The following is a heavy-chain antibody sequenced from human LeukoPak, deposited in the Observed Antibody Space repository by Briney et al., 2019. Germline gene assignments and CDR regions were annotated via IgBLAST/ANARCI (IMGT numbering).Heavy chain of an antibody. Sequence: SVKVSCKVSGGTFSSYTISWVRQAPGRGLEWMGRIIPILGIANYAQKFQGRVTITADKSTSTAYMELSSLRSEDTAVYYCARENSGSYYRWFDPWGQGTLVTVSS. V-gene: IGHV1-69*04. J-gene: IGHJ5*02. CDR1: GGTFSSYT. D-gene: IGHD1-26*01. CDR3: ARENSGSYYRWFDP. CDR2: IIPILGIA.